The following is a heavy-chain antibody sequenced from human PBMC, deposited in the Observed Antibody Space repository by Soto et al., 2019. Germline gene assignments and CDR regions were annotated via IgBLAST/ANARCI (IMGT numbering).Heavy chain of an antibody. CDR1: GYTFTSHG. V-gene: IGHV1-3*01. CDR3: ARGGYLDSSNYLAY. J-gene: IGHJ4*02. Sequence: ASVKVSCKASGYTFTSHGIHWVRQAPGRGLEWMGWINPGNGNTKYSQQFQGRVIIDRDTSASTAYMELSSLRSEDTAVYYCARGGYLDSSNYLAYWGLGTLVTVSS. D-gene: IGHD3-22*01. CDR2: INPGNGNT.